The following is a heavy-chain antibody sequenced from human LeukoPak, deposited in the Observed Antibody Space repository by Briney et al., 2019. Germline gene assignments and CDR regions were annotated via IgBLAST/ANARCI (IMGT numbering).Heavy chain of an antibody. CDR3: AREEPYYYDSSGYSTNHFDY. CDR2: INPSGGST. V-gene: IGHV1-46*01. CDR1: GYTFTSYY. Sequence: ASVTVSCKASGYTFTSYYMHWVRQAPGQGLEWMGIINPSGGSTSYAQKFQGRVTMTRDTSTSTVYMELSSLRSEDTAVYYCAREEPYYYDSSGYSTNHFDYWGQGTLVTVSS. J-gene: IGHJ4*02. D-gene: IGHD3-22*01.